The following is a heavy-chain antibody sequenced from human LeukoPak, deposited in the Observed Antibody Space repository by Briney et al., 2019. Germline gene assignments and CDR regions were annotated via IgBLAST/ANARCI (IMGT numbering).Heavy chain of an antibody. Sequence: PGGSLRLSCAASGFTFSSYEMNWVRQAPGKGLEWVSYISSSGSTIYYADSVKGRYTISRDNARNSLYLQMTSLRAEDTAVYYCARSRQDNYYYYYGMDVWGQGTTVTVSS. J-gene: IGHJ6*02. V-gene: IGHV3-48*03. CDR2: ISSSGSTI. CDR1: GFTFSSYE. CDR3: ARSRQDNYYYYYGMDV.